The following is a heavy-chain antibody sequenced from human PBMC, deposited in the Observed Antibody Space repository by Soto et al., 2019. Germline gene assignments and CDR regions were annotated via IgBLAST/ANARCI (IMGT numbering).Heavy chain of an antibody. CDR1: GDTFTSCS. V-gene: IGHV1-3*01. CDR3: ARDVDTSIGDGLNY. Sequence: ASTMVSWKNAGDTFTSCSMDWVRQTPGQRLEWVGWINVGTGDTEYSQQVQGRVNIPRDTSSRTLYMELSSLRSEDTAVYYCARDVDTSIGDGLNYMGQGILVSDS. CDR2: INVGTGDT. D-gene: IGHD2-21*02. J-gene: IGHJ4*02.